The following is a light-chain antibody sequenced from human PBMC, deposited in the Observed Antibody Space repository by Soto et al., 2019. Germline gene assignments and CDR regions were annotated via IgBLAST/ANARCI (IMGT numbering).Light chain of an antibody. CDR1: SSDVGAYTS. CDR3: YSSTSDNGDYV. J-gene: IGLJ1*01. Sequence: QSVITQPAPVSGSPGQSITISCTGTSSDVGAYTSVSWYQHHPGKAPKLIIYEVSNRPPGISTRFSGSKSASTASLTISGLQAEAEAHYYCYSSTSDNGDYVFENASKPTXL. V-gene: IGLV2-14*01. CDR2: EVS.